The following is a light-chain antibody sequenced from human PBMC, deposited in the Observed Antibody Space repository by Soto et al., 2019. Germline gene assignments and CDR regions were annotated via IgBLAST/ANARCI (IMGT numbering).Light chain of an antibody. CDR3: QQFYNYPRT. V-gene: IGKV1-5*03. CDR2: KAS. CDR1: QTISSW. Sequence: DIQITQSPSTLSGSVGDRVTITCRASQTISSWLAWYQQKPGKAPKLLIYKASTLKSGVPSRFSGSGSGTDFTLTISYLQSEDFGTYYCQQFYNYPRTFGQGTKWIS. J-gene: IGKJ1*01.